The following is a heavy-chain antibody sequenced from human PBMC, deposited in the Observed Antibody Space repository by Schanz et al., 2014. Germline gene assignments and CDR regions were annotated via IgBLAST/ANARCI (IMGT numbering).Heavy chain of an antibody. D-gene: IGHD6-19*01. CDR3: VGIHVAVAEAFY. J-gene: IGHJ4*02. Sequence: EVQLVESGGGLAQPGGSLRLSCAASGITFSGYSMNWVRQAPGKGLEWVSAINGNGGITYYADPVKGRFTISRDNAKNTLYLQMNSLRPEDTALYYCVGIHVAVAEAFYWGQGALVIVSS. CDR2: INGNGGIT. CDR1: GITFSGYS. V-gene: IGHV3-23*04.